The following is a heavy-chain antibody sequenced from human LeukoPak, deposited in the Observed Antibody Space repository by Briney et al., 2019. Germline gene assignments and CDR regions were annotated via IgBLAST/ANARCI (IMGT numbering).Heavy chain of an antibody. V-gene: IGHV4-59*12. CDR1: GGSISSYY. J-gene: IGHJ3*01. Sequence: SETLSLTCTVSGGSISSYYWSWIRQPPGKGLEWIGYIYYSGSTNYNPSLKSRVTISVDTSKNQFSLKLSSVTAADTAVYYCARERRLLRGDAFDVWGQGTRVTVSS. CDR3: ARERRLLRGDAFDV. D-gene: IGHD4-23*01. CDR2: IYYSGST.